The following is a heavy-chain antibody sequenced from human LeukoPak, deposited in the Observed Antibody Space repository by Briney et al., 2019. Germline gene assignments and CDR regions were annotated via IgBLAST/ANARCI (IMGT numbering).Heavy chain of an antibody. D-gene: IGHD3-10*01. CDR2: IIPILGIA. J-gene: IGHJ4*02. Sequence: GASVKVSCKASGGTFSSYTISWVRQAPGQGLEWMGRIIPILGIANYAQKFQGRVTITTDESTSTAYMELSSLRSEDTAVYYCASWGDYYGSGSVLSSPVSFDYWGQGTLVTVSS. CDR3: ASWGDYYGSGSVLSSPVSFDY. V-gene: IGHV1-69*02. CDR1: GGTFSSYT.